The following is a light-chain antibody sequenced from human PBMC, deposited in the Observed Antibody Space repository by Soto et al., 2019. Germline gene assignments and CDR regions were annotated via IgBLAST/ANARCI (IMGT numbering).Light chain of an antibody. Sequence: EILMTQYPATLSGSPGERATLSCGASQSVSSNLAWYQQKPGQAPRLLIYGASSRATGIPARFSGSGSGTEFTLTISSLQSQDFALYYCQQYNNWTPITFGQGTDWRL. CDR3: QQYNNWTPIT. CDR2: GAS. V-gene: IGKV3-15*01. CDR1: QSVSSN. J-gene: IGKJ5*01.